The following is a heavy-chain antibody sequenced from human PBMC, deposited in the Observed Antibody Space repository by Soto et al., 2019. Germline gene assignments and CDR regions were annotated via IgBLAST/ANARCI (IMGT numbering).Heavy chain of an antibody. CDR1: GFTFNNYA. CDR2: ISATGGST. D-gene: IGHD2-15*01. Sequence: GGSLRLSCAASGFTFNNYAMNWVRQAPGKGLEWVATISATGGSTYYADSVKGRFTISRDNSKNTLYLQMNSLRAEDTAVYYCAKDHIVVVVAATVFDYWGQGTLVTVSS. CDR3: AKDHIVVVVAATVFDY. V-gene: IGHV3-23*01. J-gene: IGHJ4*02.